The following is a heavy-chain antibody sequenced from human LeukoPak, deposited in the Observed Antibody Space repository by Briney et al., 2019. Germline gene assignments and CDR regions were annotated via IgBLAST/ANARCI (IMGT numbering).Heavy chain of an antibody. Sequence: GRSLRLSCAASRFTFSTYAMHWVRQAPGEGLEWVAVISSDGSDNYYADSVKGRFTISRDNSKNTLYLQMNSLRAEDTAVYYCARASYSSGWYGTPNFDYWGQGTLVTVSS. CDR1: RFTFSTYA. CDR3: ARASYSSGWYGTPNFDY. J-gene: IGHJ4*02. V-gene: IGHV3-30*04. D-gene: IGHD6-19*01. CDR2: ISSDGSDN.